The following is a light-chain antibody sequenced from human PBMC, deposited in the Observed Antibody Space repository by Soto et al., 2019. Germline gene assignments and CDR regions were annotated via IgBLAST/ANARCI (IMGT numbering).Light chain of an antibody. V-gene: IGLV2-23*01. J-gene: IGLJ2*01. Sequence: QSALTQPASVSGSPGQSITISCTGTTSDAVIYNLVAWYQQHPGSVPRLVIYEGNQRPSGVSSRFSGSNSDNKASLTISGLQAEDEADYFCCSYAGGSTHVVFGAGTKLTVL. CDR2: EGN. CDR3: CSYAGGSTHVV. CDR1: TSDAVIYNL.